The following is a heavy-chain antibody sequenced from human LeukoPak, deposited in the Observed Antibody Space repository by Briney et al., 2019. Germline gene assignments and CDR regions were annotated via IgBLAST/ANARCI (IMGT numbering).Heavy chain of an antibody. CDR2: INPSGGST. V-gene: IGHV1-46*01. CDR1: GYTFTSYY. J-gene: IGHJ4*02. Sequence: ASVKVSCKASGYTFTSYYKHWVRQAPGQGLEWMGIINPSGGSTSYAQKSQGRVTMTRDTSTSTVYMELSSLRSEDTAVYYCARGGAFIAVAGTNDYWGQGTLVTVSS. CDR3: ARGGAFIAVAGTNDY. D-gene: IGHD6-19*01.